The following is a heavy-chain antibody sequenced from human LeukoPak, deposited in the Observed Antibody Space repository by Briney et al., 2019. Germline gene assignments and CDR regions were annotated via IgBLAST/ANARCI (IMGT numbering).Heavy chain of an antibody. Sequence: GSVKVSCKGSGYTLTELSMHWVRQAPGKGLEGMGGFDPEDGETIYAQKFQGRVTMTEDTSTDTAYMELSSLKSDDTAVSYCARDNSMNERGWWFDPWGQGTLVTVSS. J-gene: IGHJ5*02. V-gene: IGHV1-24*01. CDR2: FDPEDGET. D-gene: IGHD1-1*01. CDR3: ARDNSMNERGWWFDP. CDR1: GYTLTELS.